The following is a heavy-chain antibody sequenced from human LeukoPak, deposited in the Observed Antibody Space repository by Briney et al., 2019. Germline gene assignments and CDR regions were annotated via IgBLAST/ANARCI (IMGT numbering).Heavy chain of an antibody. J-gene: IGHJ4*02. CDR3: TRGGEMATNY. D-gene: IGHD5-24*01. CDR1: GFTFGDYA. V-gene: IGHV3-49*04. CDR2: IRSKAYGGTT. Sequence: PGRSLRLSCTASGFTFGDYAMSWVRQAPGKGLEWVGSIRSKAYGGTTEYAASVKGRFTISRDDSKSIAYLQMNSLKTEDTAVYYCTRGGEMATNYWGQGTLVTVSS.